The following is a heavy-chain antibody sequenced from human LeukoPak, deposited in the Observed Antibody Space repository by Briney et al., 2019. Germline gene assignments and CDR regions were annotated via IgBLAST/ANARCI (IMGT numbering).Heavy chain of an antibody. CDR2: IYYSGST. CDR1: GGSISSYY. J-gene: IGHJ6*02. V-gene: IGHV4-59*01. Sequence: SETLSLTCTVSGGSISSYYWSWIRQPPGKGLEWIGYIYYSGSTNYNPSLKSRVTISVDTSKNQFSLKLSSVTAADTAVYYCAREKLGQVGYGMDVWGQGTTVTVSS. D-gene: IGHD1/OR15-1a*01. CDR3: AREKLGQVGYGMDV.